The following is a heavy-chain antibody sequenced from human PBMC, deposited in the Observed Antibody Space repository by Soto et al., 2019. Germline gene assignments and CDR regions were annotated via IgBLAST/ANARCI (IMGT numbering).Heavy chain of an antibody. CDR3: ARVGESPYYYYGMDV. Sequence: EVQLVESGGGLIQPGGSLRLSCAASGFTVSSNYMSWVRQAPGKGLEWVSVIYSGGSTYYADSVKGRFTISRDNSKNTLYLQMNSLRAEDTAVYYCARVGESPYYYYGMDVWGQGTTVTVSS. J-gene: IGHJ6*02. CDR1: GFTVSSNY. CDR2: IYSGGST. D-gene: IGHD3-16*01. V-gene: IGHV3-53*01.